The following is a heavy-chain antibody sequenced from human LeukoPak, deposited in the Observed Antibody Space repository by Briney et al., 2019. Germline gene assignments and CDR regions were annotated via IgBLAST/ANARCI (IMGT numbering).Heavy chain of an antibody. CDR2: ISSSGSTI. D-gene: IGHD3-22*01. J-gene: IGHJ4*02. CDR1: GFTFSSYE. V-gene: IGHV3-48*03. CDR3: AKDQNHWEYYDSSGYYY. Sequence: PGGSLRLSCAASGFTFSSYEMNWVRQAPGKGLEWVSYISSSGSTIYYADSVKGRFTISRDNSKNTLYLQMNSLRAEDTAVYYCAKDQNHWEYYDSSGYYYWGQGTLVTVSS.